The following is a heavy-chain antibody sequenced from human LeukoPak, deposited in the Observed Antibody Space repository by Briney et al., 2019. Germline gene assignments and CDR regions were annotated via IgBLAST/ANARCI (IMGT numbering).Heavy chain of an antibody. CDR2: IGTAGDT. CDR3: ARGGGIHDSSAPAPAFDI. CDR1: GFTFSSYD. Sequence: GGSLRLSCAASGFTFSSYDMHWVRQATGKGLEWVSAIGTAGDTYYPGSVKGRFTISRENAKDSLYLQMNSLRAGDTAVYYCARGGGIHDSSAPAPAFDIWGQGTMVTVSS. D-gene: IGHD3-22*01. V-gene: IGHV3-13*01. J-gene: IGHJ3*02.